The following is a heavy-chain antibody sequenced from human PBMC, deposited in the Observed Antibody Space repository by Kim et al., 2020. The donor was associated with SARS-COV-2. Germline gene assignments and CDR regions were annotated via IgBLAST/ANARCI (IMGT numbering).Heavy chain of an antibody. CDR1: GFTFSYYG. Sequence: GGSLRLSCAASGFTFSYYGMHWVRQAPGKGLEWVAVISNDGSNKYYLDSVKGRFTISRDNSKNTLYLQTNSLGAEDTAVYYCAKKLDRPLDYFDYWGQGTLVTVSS. CDR3: AKKLDRPLDYFDY. V-gene: IGHV3-30*18. J-gene: IGHJ4*02. D-gene: IGHD2-2*03. CDR2: ISNDGSNK.